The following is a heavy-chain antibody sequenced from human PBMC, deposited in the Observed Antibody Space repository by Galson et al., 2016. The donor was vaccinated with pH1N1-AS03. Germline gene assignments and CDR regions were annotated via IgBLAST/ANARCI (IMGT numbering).Heavy chain of an antibody. V-gene: IGHV1-2*04. CDR3: ARDPRGPCSSSTCPTAYYFGMDV. D-gene: IGHD2-2*01. CDR1: GYTLTGFY. J-gene: IGHJ6*02. Sequence: SVKVSCKASGYTLTGFYVNWVRQAPGQGLEWMGWINPNSGVTNYAQKFQAWVTMTRDTSSSTAYMELSGLKSDDTAVYYCARDPRGPCSSSTCPTAYYFGMDVWGQGTTVIVSS. CDR2: INPNSGVT.